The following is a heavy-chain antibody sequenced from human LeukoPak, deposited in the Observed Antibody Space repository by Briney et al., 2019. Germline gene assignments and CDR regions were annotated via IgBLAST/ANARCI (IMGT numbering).Heavy chain of an antibody. CDR3: ARHARHYYGSGVYFDY. J-gene: IGHJ4*02. Sequence: TASETLSLTCTVSGGSISISNYYWGWIRQPPGEGLEWIGIIYYSGSTYYNPSLKSRVTISVDTSKDQFPLKLSSVTAADTAVYYCARHARHYYGSGVYFDYWGQGTLVTVSS. D-gene: IGHD3-10*01. CDR2: IYYSGST. CDR1: GGSISISNYY. V-gene: IGHV4-39*01.